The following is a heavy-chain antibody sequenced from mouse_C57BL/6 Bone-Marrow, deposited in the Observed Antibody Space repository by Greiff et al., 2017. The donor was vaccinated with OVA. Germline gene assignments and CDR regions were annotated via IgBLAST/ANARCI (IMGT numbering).Heavy chain of an antibody. CDR2: IYPRSGNT. Sequence: LVESGAELARPGASVKLSCKASGYTFTSYGISWVKQRTGQGLEWIGEIYPRSGNTYYNEKFKGKATLTADKSSSTAYMELRSLTSEDSAVYFCARGGYYGYDHWYFDVWGTGTTVTVSS. V-gene: IGHV1-81*01. CDR3: ARGGYYGYDHWYFDV. J-gene: IGHJ1*03. CDR1: GYTFTSYG. D-gene: IGHD2-2*01.